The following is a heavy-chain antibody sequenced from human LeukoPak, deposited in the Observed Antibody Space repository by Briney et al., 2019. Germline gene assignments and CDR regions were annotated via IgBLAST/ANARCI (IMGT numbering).Heavy chain of an antibody. D-gene: IGHD5-12*01. Sequence: SETLSLTCTVSGYSISSGYYWGWIRQPPGKGLEWIGSIYHSGSTYYNPSLKSRVTISVDTSKNQFSLKLSSVTAADTAVYYCARDPIVATIEDYYYMDVWGKGTTVTVSS. CDR3: ARDPIVATIEDYYYMDV. J-gene: IGHJ6*03. CDR1: GYSISSGYY. V-gene: IGHV4-38-2*02. CDR2: IYHSGST.